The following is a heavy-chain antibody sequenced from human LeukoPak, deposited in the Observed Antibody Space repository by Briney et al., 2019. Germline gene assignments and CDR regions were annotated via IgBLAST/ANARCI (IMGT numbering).Heavy chain of an antibody. CDR1: GFTFSDYY. V-gene: IGHV3-11*04. D-gene: IGHD1-26*01. Sequence: GGSLRLSCAASGFTFSDYYMSWIRQAPGKGLEWVSYISSSGSTIYYADSVKGRFTISRDNAKSSLYLQMNSLRAEDTAVYYCARDWGWELLDAFDIWGQGTMVTVSS. CDR3: ARDWGWELLDAFDI. J-gene: IGHJ3*02. CDR2: ISSSGSTI.